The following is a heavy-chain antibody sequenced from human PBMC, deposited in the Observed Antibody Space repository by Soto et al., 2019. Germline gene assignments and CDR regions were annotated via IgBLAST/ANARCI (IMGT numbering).Heavy chain of an antibody. D-gene: IGHD3-10*01. Sequence: SETLSLTCTVSGGSISSGGYYWSWIRQHPGKGLEWIGYIYYSGSTYYNPSLKSRVTISVDTSKNQFSLKLSSVTAADTAVYYCARGRTITMVRGVIGNFGYWGQGTLVTVSS. CDR3: ARGRTITMVRGVIGNFGY. J-gene: IGHJ4*02. CDR1: GGSISSGGYY. V-gene: IGHV4-31*03. CDR2: IYYSGST.